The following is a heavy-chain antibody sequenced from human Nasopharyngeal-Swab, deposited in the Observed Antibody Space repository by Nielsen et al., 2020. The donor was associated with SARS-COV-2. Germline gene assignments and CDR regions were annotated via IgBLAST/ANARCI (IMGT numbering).Heavy chain of an antibody. V-gene: IGHV3-21*01. CDR2: ISSSSSYI. CDR3: ARLSAYGYGLEIYYYYYGMDV. Sequence: GGSLRLSCAASGFTFSSYSMNWVRQAPGKGLEWVSSISSSSSYIYYADSVKGRFTISRDNAKNSLYLQMNSLRAEDTAVYYCARLSAYGYGLEIYYYYYGMDVWGQGTTVTVSS. J-gene: IGHJ6*02. CDR1: GFTFSSYS. D-gene: IGHD5-18*01.